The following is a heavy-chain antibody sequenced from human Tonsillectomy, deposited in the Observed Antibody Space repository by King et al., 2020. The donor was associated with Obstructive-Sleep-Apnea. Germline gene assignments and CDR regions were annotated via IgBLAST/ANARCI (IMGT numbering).Heavy chain of an antibody. Sequence: VQLVESGGGVVQPGTSLRLSCVASGFTFNTFAMHWVRQAPGKGLEWLAVISKDGRNTYYADSVRGRFTISRDNSKNTLYVQMHILRRDDTAVYYCASLTTVINVDYWGQGTLVTVSS. V-gene: IGHV3-30*04. J-gene: IGHJ4*02. CDR2: ISKDGRNT. CDR1: GFTFNTFA. CDR3: ASLTTVINVDY. D-gene: IGHD4-17*01.